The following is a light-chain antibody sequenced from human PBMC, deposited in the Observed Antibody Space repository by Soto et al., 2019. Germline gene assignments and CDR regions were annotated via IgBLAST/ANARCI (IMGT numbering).Light chain of an antibody. CDR1: QSINTY. Sequence: DIQMTQSPSSLSASIGDGVTITCRASQSINTYLNWYQQKPGKAPKLLISAASNLQSGVPSRSRGSGSGTDFTLTISSLQTEDFATYYCQQSFSTLLITFGQGTRLEIK. V-gene: IGKV1-39*01. CDR3: QQSFSTLLIT. J-gene: IGKJ5*01. CDR2: AAS.